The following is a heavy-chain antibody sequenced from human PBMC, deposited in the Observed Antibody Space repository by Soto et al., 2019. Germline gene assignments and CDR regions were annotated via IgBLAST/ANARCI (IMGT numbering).Heavy chain of an antibody. D-gene: IGHD2-21*02. CDR1: GGSISSGGYH. Sequence: PSETLSLTCTVSGGSISSGGYHWSWIRQHPGKGLEWIGYIYYSGSTYYNPSLKSRVTISVDTSKNQFSLKLSSVTAADTAVYYCARGVVVTSPAVGGAFDIWGQGTMVTVSS. J-gene: IGHJ3*02. CDR3: ARGVVVTSPAVGGAFDI. V-gene: IGHV4-31*03. CDR2: IYYSGST.